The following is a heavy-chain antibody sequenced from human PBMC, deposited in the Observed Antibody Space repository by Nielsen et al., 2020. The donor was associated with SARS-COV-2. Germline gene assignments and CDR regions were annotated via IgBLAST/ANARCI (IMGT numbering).Heavy chain of an antibody. D-gene: IGHD3-10*01. V-gene: IGHV4-34*01. Sequence: SETLSLTCAVYGGSFSGYYWSWIRQPPGKGLEWIGEINHSGSTNYNPSLKSRVTISVDTSKNQFSLKLSSVTAADTAVYYCAREHYYGSGSYYLADYWGQGTLVSVSS. CDR2: INHSGST. CDR3: AREHYYGSGSYYLADY. J-gene: IGHJ4*02. CDR1: GGSFSGYY.